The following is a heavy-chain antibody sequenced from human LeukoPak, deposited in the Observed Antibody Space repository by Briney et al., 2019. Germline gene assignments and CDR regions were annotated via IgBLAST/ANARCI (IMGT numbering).Heavy chain of an antibody. CDR3: ATESPITMIGPDAFDI. V-gene: IGHV1-24*01. CDR1: GYTLTELS. J-gene: IGHJ3*02. Sequence: ASVKVSCKVSGYTLTELSMHWVRQAPGKGLEWMGGFDPEDGETIYAQKFQGRVTMTEDTSTDTAYMELSSLRSEDTAVYYCATESPITMIGPDAFDIWGQGTMVTASS. CDR2: FDPEDGET. D-gene: IGHD3-22*01.